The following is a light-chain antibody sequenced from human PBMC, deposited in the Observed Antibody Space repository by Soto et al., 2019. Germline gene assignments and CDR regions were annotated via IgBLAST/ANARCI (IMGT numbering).Light chain of an antibody. CDR2: KAS. V-gene: IGKV1-5*03. Sequence: DIQMTQSPSSLSASVGDRVTITCRTSQSFSSWLAWYQQKAGQAPKLLIYKASSLASGVPSRFSGSGSGTEFTLTINSLQPEDFATYYCQQAASFPITFGQGTRREIK. CDR3: QQAASFPIT. J-gene: IGKJ5*01. CDR1: QSFSSW.